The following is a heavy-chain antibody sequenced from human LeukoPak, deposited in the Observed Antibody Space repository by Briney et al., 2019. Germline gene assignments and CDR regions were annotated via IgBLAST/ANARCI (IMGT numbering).Heavy chain of an antibody. J-gene: IGHJ4*02. Sequence: SSETLSLTRAVYGGSFSGYYWSWIRQPPGKGLEWIGEINHSGSTNYNPSLKSRVTISVDTSKNQFSLKLSSVTAADTAVYYCARERSLSGHPDYWGQGTLVTVSS. CDR3: ARERSLSGHPDY. V-gene: IGHV4-34*01. D-gene: IGHD2-15*01. CDR2: INHSGST. CDR1: GGSFSGYY.